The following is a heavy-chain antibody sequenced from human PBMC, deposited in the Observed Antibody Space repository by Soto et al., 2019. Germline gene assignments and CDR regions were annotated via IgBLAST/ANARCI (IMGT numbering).Heavy chain of an antibody. V-gene: IGHV1-69*02. CDR3: AITYCRDNSCPRDFDF. Sequence: QVQVVQSGAEVKKPESSVKVSCKPSGGTFNTYTVTWVRLAPGHGLEWMGRFIPILDIANYAQKFQDRVTITADRSTFTAYMELNSLTSDDTAVYYCAITYCRDNSCPRDFDFWGPGARVTVSS. CDR1: GGTFNTYT. D-gene: IGHD2-21*01. CDR2: FIPILDIA. J-gene: IGHJ4*02.